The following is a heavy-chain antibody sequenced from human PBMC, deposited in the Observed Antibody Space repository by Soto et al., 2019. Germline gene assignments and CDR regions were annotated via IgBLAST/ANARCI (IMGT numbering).Heavy chain of an antibody. CDR3: TGDPDSYYYDSSGYPY. CDR2: IRSKANSYAT. CDR1: GFTFSGSA. Sequence: GGSLRLSCAASGFTFSGSAMHWVRQASGKGLEWVGRIRSKANSYATAYAASVKGRFTISRDDSKNTAYLQMNSLKTEDTAVYYCTGDPDSYYYDSSGYPYWGQGTLVTVSS. J-gene: IGHJ4*02. D-gene: IGHD3-22*01. V-gene: IGHV3-73*01.